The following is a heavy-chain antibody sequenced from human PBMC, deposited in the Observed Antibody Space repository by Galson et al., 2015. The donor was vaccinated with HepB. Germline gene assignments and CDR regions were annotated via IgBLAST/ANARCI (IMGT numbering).Heavy chain of an antibody. D-gene: IGHD2-2*01. CDR1: GYTFTSYA. CDR2: INAGNGNT. J-gene: IGHJ6*03. V-gene: IGHV1-3*01. CDR3: ARSNAALRGSTRNYYYMDV. Sequence: SVKVSCKASGYTFTSYAMHWVRQAPGQRLEWMGWINAGNGNTKYSQKFQGRVTITRDTSASTAYMELSSLRSEDTAVYYCARSNAALRGSTRNYYYMDVWGKGTTVTVSS.